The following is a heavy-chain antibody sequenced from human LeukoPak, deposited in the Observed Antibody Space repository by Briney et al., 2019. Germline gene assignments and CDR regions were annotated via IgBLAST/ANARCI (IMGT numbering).Heavy chain of an antibody. CDR1: GFTFSNYW. CDR2: IKQDGSEK. V-gene: IGHV3-7*01. D-gene: IGHD1-1*01. J-gene: IGHJ5*02. CDR3: AKSRSGSANWALQMFDN. Sequence: PGGSLRLSCAASGFTFSNYWMSWVRQAPGKGLEWVANIKQDGSEKYYVDSVKGRFTISRDNAKNSLYLQMNSLRAEDTAVYYCAKSRSGSANWALQMFDNWGQGTLVTVSS.